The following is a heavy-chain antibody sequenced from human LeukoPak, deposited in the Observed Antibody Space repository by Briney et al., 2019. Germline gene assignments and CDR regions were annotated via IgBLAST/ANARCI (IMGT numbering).Heavy chain of an antibody. CDR2: ISAYNGNT. V-gene: IGHV1-18*04. J-gene: IGHJ4*02. CDR3: AREYSGYGPLDY. D-gene: IGHD5-12*01. Sequence: ASVKVSCKASGYTFTSYGISWVRQAPGQGLEWMGWISAYNGNTNYAQKLQGRVTMNTDTSTSTAYMELRSLRSDDTAVYYCAREYSGYGPLDYWGQGTLVTVSS. CDR1: GYTFTSYG.